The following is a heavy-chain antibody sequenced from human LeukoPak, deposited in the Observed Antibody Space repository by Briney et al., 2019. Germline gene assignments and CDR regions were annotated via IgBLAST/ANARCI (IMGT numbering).Heavy chain of an antibody. CDR3: AREGTVLTRYDY. CDR2: IWYDGSNK. CDR1: GFTFSSYG. Sequence: GGSLRLSCAASGFTFSSYGMHWVRLAPGKGLEWVAVIWYDGSNKYYADSVKGRFTISRDNSKNTLYLQMNSLRAEDTAVYYCAREGTVLTRYDYWGQGTLVTVSS. V-gene: IGHV3-33*08. D-gene: IGHD4-23*01. J-gene: IGHJ4*02.